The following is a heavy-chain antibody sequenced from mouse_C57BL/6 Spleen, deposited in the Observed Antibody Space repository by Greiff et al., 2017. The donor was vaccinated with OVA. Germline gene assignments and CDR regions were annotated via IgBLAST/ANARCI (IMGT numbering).Heavy chain of an antibody. Sequence: EVQLVESGEGLVKPGGSLKLSCAASGFTFSSYAMSWVRQTPEKRLEWVAYISSGGDYIYYADTVKGRFTISRDNARNTLYLQMSSLKSEDTAMYYCTRGAYSNCVFDYWGQGTTLTVSS. D-gene: IGHD2-5*01. CDR3: TRGAYSNCVFDY. CDR2: ISSGGDYI. V-gene: IGHV5-9-1*02. J-gene: IGHJ2*01. CDR1: GFTFSSYA.